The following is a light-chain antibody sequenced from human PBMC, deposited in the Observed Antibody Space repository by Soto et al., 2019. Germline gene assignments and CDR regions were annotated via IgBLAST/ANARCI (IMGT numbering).Light chain of an antibody. CDR1: SGHNSYA. V-gene: IGLV4-69*01. Sequence: QPVLTQSPSASASLGASVKLTCTLSSGHNSYAIAWHQQQPEKGPRYLMKVNSDGSHSKGDGIPDRFSGSSSGAERYLTISSLQSEDEADYYCQTWSTDNRVFGGGTKLTVL. CDR3: QTWSTDNRV. CDR2: VNSDGSH. J-gene: IGLJ3*02.